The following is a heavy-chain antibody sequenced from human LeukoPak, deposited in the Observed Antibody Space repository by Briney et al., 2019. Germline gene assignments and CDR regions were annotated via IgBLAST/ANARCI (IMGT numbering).Heavy chain of an antibody. J-gene: IGHJ4*02. Sequence: ASVKVSCKASGYTFTGYYMHWVRQAPGQGLEWMGRINPNSGGTNYAQKFQGRVTMTRDTSISTAYMELSRLRSDDTAVYYCARVWKIDGKAGSYHSDYCGQGTLVTVSS. V-gene: IGHV1-2*06. D-gene: IGHD1-26*01. CDR1: GYTFTGYY. CDR2: INPNSGGT. CDR3: ARVWKIDGKAGSYHSDY.